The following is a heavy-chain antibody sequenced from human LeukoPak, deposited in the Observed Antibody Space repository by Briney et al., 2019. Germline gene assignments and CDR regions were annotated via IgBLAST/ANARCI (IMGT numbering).Heavy chain of an antibody. D-gene: IGHD1-1*01. J-gene: IGHJ3*02. CDR3: ARDRTIGTADAFDI. CDR1: GFIVSNHY. Sequence: PGGSLRLSCVASGFIVSNHYMSWVRQAPGKGLEWGSVIYSGGSTYYADSVKGRFTISRDNSKNTLYLQMNSLRAEDTAVYYCARDRTIGTADAFDIWGQGTMVSVSS. V-gene: IGHV3-53*01. CDR2: IYSGGST.